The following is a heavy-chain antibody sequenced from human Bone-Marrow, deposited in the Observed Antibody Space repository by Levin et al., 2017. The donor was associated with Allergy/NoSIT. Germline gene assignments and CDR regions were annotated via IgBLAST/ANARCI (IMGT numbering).Heavy chain of an antibody. CDR1: GYSFTSYW. V-gene: IGHV5-51*01. CDR3: ARFTHSSGWYPEYFQH. Sequence: GESLKISCKGSGYSFTSYWIGWVRQMPGKGLEWMGIIYPGDSDTRYSPSFQGQVTISADKSISTAYLQWSSLKASDTAMYYCARFTHSSGWYPEYFQHWGQGTLVTVSS. D-gene: IGHD6-19*01. CDR2: IYPGDSDT. J-gene: IGHJ1*01.